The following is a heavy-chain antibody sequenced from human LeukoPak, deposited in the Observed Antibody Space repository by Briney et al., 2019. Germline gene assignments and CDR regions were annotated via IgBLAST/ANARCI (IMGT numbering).Heavy chain of an antibody. D-gene: IGHD6-19*01. Sequence: GGSLRLSCRGSGFIYCNYWMTWVRQTPGTGLEWLSAISPDGIYIYYSDSVKGRFTTSRDNSKNTLYLQMNSLRAEDTAVYFCASQRHHRVAVAGSLDYWGQGTLVSVSP. V-gene: IGHV3-23*01. CDR1: GFIYCNYW. CDR3: ASQRHHRVAVAGSLDY. J-gene: IGHJ4*02. CDR2: ISPDGIYI.